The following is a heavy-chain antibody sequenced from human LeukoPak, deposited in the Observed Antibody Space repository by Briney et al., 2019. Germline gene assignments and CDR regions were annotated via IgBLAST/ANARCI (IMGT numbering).Heavy chain of an antibody. CDR2: IRSSGTIS. D-gene: IGHD1-26*01. V-gene: IGHV3-11*04. J-gene: IGHJ3*02. Sequence: PGGSLRLSCAASGFTFSDYYMSWIRQAPGKGLEWLSYIRSSGTISHSADSVKGRFTISRDNAKNSLYLHMNSLRAEDTAVYYCARARDLLAFDIWGQGTMVSVSS. CDR1: GFTFSDYY. CDR3: ARARDLLAFDI.